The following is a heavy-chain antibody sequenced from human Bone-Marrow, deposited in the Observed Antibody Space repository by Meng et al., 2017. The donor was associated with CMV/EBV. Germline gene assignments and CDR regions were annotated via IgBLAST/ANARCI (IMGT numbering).Heavy chain of an antibody. CDR2: ISSSSSTI. V-gene: IGHV3-48*04. D-gene: IGHD2-2*01. CDR3: ARGRGVVPAALYY. J-gene: IGHJ4*02. Sequence: GESLKISCAASGFTFSTYSMNWVRQAPGKGLEWVSYISSSSSTIYYADSVKGRFTISRDNAKNSLYLQMNSLRAEDTAVYYCARGRGVVPAALYYWGQGTLVTVSS. CDR1: GFTFSTYS.